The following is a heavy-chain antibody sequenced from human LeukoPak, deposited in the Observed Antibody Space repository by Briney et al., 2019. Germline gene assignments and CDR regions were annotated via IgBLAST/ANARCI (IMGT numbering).Heavy chain of an antibody. CDR3: ARARRIVVVPAAPDYYMDV. Sequence: SVKVSCKASGGTFSSYAISWVRQAPGQGLEWMGGIIPIFGTANYAQKFQGRVTITTDESTSTAYMELSSLRSEDTAVYYCARARRIVVVPAAPDYYMDVWGKGTTVTVSS. CDR2: IIPIFGTA. CDR1: GGTFSSYA. V-gene: IGHV1-69*05. D-gene: IGHD2-2*01. J-gene: IGHJ6*03.